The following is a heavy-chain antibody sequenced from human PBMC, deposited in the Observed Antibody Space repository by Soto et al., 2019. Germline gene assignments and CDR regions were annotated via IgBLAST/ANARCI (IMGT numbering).Heavy chain of an antibody. CDR1: GGSISSYY. D-gene: IGHD4-17*01. Sequence: RSLTCTVSGGSISSYYWSWIRQPPGKGLEWIGYIYYSGSTNYNPSLKSRVTISVDTSKNQFSLKLSSVTAADTAVYYCAREINYGDYPGWFDPWGQGTLVTVSS. CDR2: IYYSGST. CDR3: AREINYGDYPGWFDP. V-gene: IGHV4-59*01. J-gene: IGHJ5*02.